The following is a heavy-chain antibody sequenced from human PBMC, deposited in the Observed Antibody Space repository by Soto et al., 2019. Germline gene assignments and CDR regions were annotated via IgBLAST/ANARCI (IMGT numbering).Heavy chain of an antibody. D-gene: IGHD2-2*01. CDR3: ARGLVVPAAINWFDP. J-gene: IGHJ5*02. Sequence: GESLKISCAASGFTFSSYSMNWVRQAPGKGLEWVSSISSSSSYIYYADSVKGRFTISRDNAKNSLYLQMNSLRAEDTAVYYCARGLVVPAAINWFDPWGQGTLVTVSS. V-gene: IGHV3-21*01. CDR2: ISSSSSYI. CDR1: GFTFSSYS.